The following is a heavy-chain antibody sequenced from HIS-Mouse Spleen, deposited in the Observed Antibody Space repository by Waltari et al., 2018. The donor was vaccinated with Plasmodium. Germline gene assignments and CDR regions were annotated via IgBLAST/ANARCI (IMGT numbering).Heavy chain of an antibody. V-gene: IGHV4-34*01. CDR3: ARGPGYSSGWYYFDY. CDR2: INQSGST. CDR1: GGSFSGYY. D-gene: IGHD6-19*01. J-gene: IGHJ4*02. Sequence: QVQLQQWGAGLLKPSETPSLTCAVYGGSFSGYYWSWIRQPPGKGLEWIGEINQSGSTNYNPSLKSRVTISVDTSKNQFSLKLSSVTAADTAVYYCARGPGYSSGWYYFDYWGQGTLVTVSS.